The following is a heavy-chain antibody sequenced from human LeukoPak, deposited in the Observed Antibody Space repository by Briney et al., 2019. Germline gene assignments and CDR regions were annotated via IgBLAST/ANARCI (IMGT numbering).Heavy chain of an antibody. Sequence: KPGGSLRLSCAASGFTFSSYWMSWVRQAPGKGLEWVANIKQDGSEKYYVDSVKGRFTISRDNAKNSLYLQMNSLRAEDTAVYYCATDMGVALEAFDIWGQGTMVTVSS. CDR2: IKQDGSEK. V-gene: IGHV3-7*01. J-gene: IGHJ3*02. CDR3: ATDMGVALEAFDI. D-gene: IGHD2-15*01. CDR1: GFTFSSYW.